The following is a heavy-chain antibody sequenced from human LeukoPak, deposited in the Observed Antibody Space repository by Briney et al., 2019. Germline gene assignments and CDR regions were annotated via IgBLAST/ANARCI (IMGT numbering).Heavy chain of an antibody. D-gene: IGHD3-10*01. Sequence: GGSLRLSCAASGLTFSSYGMHWVRQAPGKRPERVAVIWYDGSNKYYADSVKGRFTISRDNSKNTLYLQMNSLRAEDTAVYYCARDFHYYGSGSYVGYWGQGTLVTVSS. CDR2: IWYDGSNK. CDR3: ARDFHYYGSGSYVGY. J-gene: IGHJ4*02. V-gene: IGHV3-33*01. CDR1: GLTFSSYG.